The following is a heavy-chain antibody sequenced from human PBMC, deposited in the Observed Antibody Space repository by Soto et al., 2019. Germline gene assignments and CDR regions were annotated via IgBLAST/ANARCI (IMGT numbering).Heavy chain of an antibody. Sequence: SETLSLTFAVSGSSISSGGYSWSWIRQPPGKGLEWIGYIYHSGSTYYNPSPKSRVTISVDRSKNQFSLKLSSVTAADTAVYYCAGSGYYHNSGTDVWGQGTTVTVSS. CDR1: GSSISSGGYS. J-gene: IGHJ6*02. CDR3: AGSGYYHNSGTDV. CDR2: IYHSGST. D-gene: IGHD3-22*01. V-gene: IGHV4-30-2*01.